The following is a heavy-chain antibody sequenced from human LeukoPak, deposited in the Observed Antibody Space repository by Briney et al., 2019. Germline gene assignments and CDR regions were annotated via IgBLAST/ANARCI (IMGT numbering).Heavy chain of an antibody. CDR3: AREGGHNWNHYFDY. D-gene: IGHD1-20*01. Sequence: PSETLSLTCAVYGGSFSGYYWSWIRQPPGKGLEWIGEINHSGSTNYNSSLKSRVTISVDTSKNQFSLKLSSVTAADTAVYYCAREGGHNWNHYFDYWGQGTLVTVSS. CDR1: GGSFSGYY. J-gene: IGHJ4*02. V-gene: IGHV4-34*01. CDR2: INHSGST.